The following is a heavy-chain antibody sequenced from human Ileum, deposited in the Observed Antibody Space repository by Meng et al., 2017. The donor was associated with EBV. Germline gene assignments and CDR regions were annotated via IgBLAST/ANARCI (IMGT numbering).Heavy chain of an antibody. J-gene: IGHJ4*02. CDR1: GDSISNEHW. Sequence: VPLQESGAGLGGPAGTLPLTCSVSGDSISNEHWWSWVRQSPGKGLEWIGEIHHTRGPNYNPSLKSRVIISVDKSNNHFSLRLSAVTAADTAVYYCASNGAFSLDHWGQGTLVTVSS. CDR3: ASNGAFSLDH. V-gene: IGHV4-4*02. D-gene: IGHD2-8*01. CDR2: IHHTRGP.